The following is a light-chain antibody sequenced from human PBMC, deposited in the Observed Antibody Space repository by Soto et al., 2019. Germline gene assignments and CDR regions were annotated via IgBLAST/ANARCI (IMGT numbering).Light chain of an antibody. CDR3: QQSYSTPQT. J-gene: IGKJ3*01. V-gene: IGKV1-39*01. CDR1: QSISSY. CDR2: AAS. Sequence: DIQMTQSPSSLSASVGDRVTITCRASQSISSYLNWYQQKPGKVPKLLIYAASSLQSGVPSSFSGSGSGTVVSFTISSLQPEDFAPYYSQQSYSTPQTFGPGTKVDIK.